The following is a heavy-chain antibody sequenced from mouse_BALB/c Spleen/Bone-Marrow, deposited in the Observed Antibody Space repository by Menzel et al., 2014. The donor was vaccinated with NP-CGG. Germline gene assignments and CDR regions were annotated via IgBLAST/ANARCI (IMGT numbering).Heavy chain of an antibody. CDR2: SRNKANDYIT. J-gene: IGHJ3*01. Sequence: EVQLVESGGGLVQPGSSLRLSCATSGFTFSDFYMEWVRQPPGKRLEWIAASRNKANDYITEYSASVRGRFIASRDTSQSILYLQMNALRAEDTAIYYCARGNYGSPFAYWGQGTLVTVSA. D-gene: IGHD1-1*01. V-gene: IGHV7-1*02. CDR1: GFTFSDFY. CDR3: ARGNYGSPFAY.